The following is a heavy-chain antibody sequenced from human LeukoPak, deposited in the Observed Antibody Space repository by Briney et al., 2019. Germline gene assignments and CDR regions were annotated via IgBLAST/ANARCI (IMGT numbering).Heavy chain of an antibody. Sequence: GASVKVSCKASGYTFTSYYVHWVRQAPGQGLEWLGIINPTSGGTNYAQEFQGRVTVTMDTSTSTAYMELRSLRSDDTAVYYCARDLGHYYGSGSSLGYWGQGTLVTVSS. CDR1: GYTFTSYY. CDR3: ARDLGHYYGSGSSLGY. D-gene: IGHD3-10*01. CDR2: INPTSGGT. J-gene: IGHJ4*02. V-gene: IGHV1-46*01.